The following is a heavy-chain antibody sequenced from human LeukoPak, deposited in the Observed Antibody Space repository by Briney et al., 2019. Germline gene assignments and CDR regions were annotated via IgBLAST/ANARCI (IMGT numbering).Heavy chain of an antibody. J-gene: IGHJ4*02. CDR1: GYTLTELS. Sequence: GASVKVSCKVSGYTLTELSMHWVRQAPGKGLEWMGGFDPEDGETTYAQKFQGRVTMTEDTSTDTAYMELSSLRSEDTAVYYCARQGSYSNAIGMGYWGQGTLVTVSS. V-gene: IGHV1-24*01. CDR2: FDPEDGET. CDR3: ARQGSYSNAIGMGY. D-gene: IGHD2/OR15-2a*01.